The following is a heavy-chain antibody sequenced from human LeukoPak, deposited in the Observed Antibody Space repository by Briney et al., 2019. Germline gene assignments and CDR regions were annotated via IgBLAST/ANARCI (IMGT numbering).Heavy chain of an antibody. CDR1: GFTFSTFA. CDR3: ATYRQVLLPFES. Sequence: GSLRLSCAASGFTFSTFAMIWVRQPPGKGLEWVSSIFPSGGEIHYVDSVRGRFTISRDNSKSTLSLQMNSLRAEDTAIYYCATYRQVLLPFESWGQGTLVTVSS. J-gene: IGHJ4*02. V-gene: IGHV3-23*01. D-gene: IGHD2-8*02. CDR2: IFPSGGEI.